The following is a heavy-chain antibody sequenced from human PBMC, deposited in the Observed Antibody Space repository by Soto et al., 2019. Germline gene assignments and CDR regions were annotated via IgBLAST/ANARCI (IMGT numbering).Heavy chain of an antibody. CDR3: ATYYNYAMDV. CDR2: IHPSDSDT. V-gene: IGHV5-51*01. CDR1: GDISTIYW. Sequence: PGESLKISCKASGDISTIYWIGWVRQMPGKGLEWMGIIHPSDSDTTYSPSFQGRVTISADESISTAYLQWSSLKASDTAMYYCATYYNYAMDVWGQGTTVTVS. J-gene: IGHJ6*02.